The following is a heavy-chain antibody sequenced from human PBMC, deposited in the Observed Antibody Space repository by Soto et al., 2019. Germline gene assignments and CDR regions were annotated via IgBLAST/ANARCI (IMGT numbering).Heavy chain of an antibody. J-gene: IGHJ4*02. CDR1: GGSITTGGSY. CDR3: ARARFQVLYGKPYFDS. CDR2: IYHSGNT. Sequence: SETLSLTCTVSGGSITTGGSYWSWIRQHPGKGLEWIGNIYHSGNTYYNPSLKSRLTISVDTSKNHFSLMVDSVTAADTAVYYRARARFQVLYGKPYFDSWGQGTLVTVSS. V-gene: IGHV4-31*03. D-gene: IGHD2-2*02.